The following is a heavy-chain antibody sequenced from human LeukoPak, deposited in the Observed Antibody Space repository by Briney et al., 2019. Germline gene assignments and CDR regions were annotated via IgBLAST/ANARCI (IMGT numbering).Heavy chain of an antibody. CDR2: TFYSGST. CDR3: ARHEKAWLVPYYFDY. D-gene: IGHD6-19*01. CDR1: GGSISSGDYY. V-gene: IGHV4-30-4*01. Sequence: SETLSLTCTVSGGSISSGDYYWSWIRQHPEKGLEWIGYTFYSGSTYYNPSLKSRVTISVDTSKNQFSLKLSSVTAADTAVYYCARHEKAWLVPYYFDYWGQGTLVTVSS. J-gene: IGHJ4*02.